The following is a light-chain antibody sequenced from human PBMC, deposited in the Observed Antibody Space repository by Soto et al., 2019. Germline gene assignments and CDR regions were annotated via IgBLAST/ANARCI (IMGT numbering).Light chain of an antibody. J-gene: IGKJ3*01. V-gene: IGKV1-5*03. CDR2: KAS. CDR3: QQYNSYTLT. Sequence: DIQMTQSPSTLSASVGDRVTITCGASQSISTWFAWFQQKPGRAPNLLIYKASNLESGVPSRLSGSGSGTELTITISSMKNDDFETYYCQQYNSYTLTFGPGTKVDIK. CDR1: QSISTW.